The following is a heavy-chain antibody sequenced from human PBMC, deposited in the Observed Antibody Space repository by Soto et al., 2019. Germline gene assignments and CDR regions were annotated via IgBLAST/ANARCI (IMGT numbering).Heavy chain of an antibody. CDR2: INAGNGNT. Sequence: GASVKVSCKASGYTFTSYAMHWVRQAPGQRLEWMGWINAGNGNTKYSQKFRGRVTITRDTSASTAYMELSSLGSEDTAVYYCARVPGYYIGDLWGRGTLVTVS. J-gene: IGHJ2*01. V-gene: IGHV1-3*01. CDR1: GYTFTSYA. CDR3: ARVPGYYIGDL. D-gene: IGHD2-21*01.